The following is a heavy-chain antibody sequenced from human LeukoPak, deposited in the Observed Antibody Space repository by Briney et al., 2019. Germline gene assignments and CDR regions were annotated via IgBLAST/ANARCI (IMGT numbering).Heavy chain of an antibody. D-gene: IGHD6-19*01. CDR2: INHDGSST. V-gene: IGHV3-74*01. CDR3: VRVAGWHWFEP. Sequence: VGSLRLSCATSGLTFTTFWMDGVRQGPGKGLLWGLRINHDGSSTNYADSVKVRFTISRATSKTRVYLRWTHMRVNATAVYYWVRVAGWHWFEPWGQRALVTVSS. J-gene: IGHJ5*02. CDR1: GLTFTTFW.